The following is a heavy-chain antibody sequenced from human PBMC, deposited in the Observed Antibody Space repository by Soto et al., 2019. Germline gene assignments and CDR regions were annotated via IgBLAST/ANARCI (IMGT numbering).Heavy chain of an antibody. CDR3: AKEGNRVRGPDY. D-gene: IGHD3-10*01. CDR2: ISGTGGST. CDR1: GFTFSKYV. V-gene: IGHV3-23*01. Sequence: VQLLESGGGLVQPGGSLRLSCAASGFTFSKYVLSWVRQAPGKGLEWVSAISGTGGSTYYAGSVKGRFTISRDNSKNTLYLQMNSLRVEDTAVYYCAKEGNRVRGPDYWGQGTLVTVSS. J-gene: IGHJ4*02.